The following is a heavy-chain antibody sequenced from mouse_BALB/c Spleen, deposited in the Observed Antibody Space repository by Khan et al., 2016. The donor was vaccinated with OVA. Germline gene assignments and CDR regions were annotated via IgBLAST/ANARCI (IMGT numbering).Heavy chain of an antibody. CDR1: GYSFTNYY. D-gene: IGHD2-13*01. CDR2: IDPFNGGT. Sequence: VQLQQSGPELMKPGASVKISCKASGYSFTNYYIHWVKQSHGQSLEWIGYIDPFNGGTTYNQKFRGTATLTVDKSSSTAYMHLSSLTSEDSAVYYSTRLGTTGWFTYWGQGTLVTVSA. CDR3: TRLGTTGWFTY. J-gene: IGHJ3*01. V-gene: IGHV1S135*01.